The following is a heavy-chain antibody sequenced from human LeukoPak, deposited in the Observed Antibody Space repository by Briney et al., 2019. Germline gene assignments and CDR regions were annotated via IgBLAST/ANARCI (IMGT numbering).Heavy chain of an antibody. V-gene: IGHV4-39*07. CDR1: GGSISSSSYY. J-gene: IGHJ2*01. CDR3: ARGSWYFDL. Sequence: SSETLSLTCTVSGGSISSSSYYWSWIRQPPGKGLEWIGEINHSGSTNYNPSLKSRVTISVDTSKNQFSLKLSSVTAADTVVYYCARGSWYFDLWGRGTLVTVSS. CDR2: INHSGST.